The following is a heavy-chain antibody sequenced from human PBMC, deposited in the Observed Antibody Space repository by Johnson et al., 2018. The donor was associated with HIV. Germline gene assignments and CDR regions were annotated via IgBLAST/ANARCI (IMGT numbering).Heavy chain of an antibody. V-gene: IGHV3-33*03. CDR2: IRYDGSNK. Sequence: QVLLVESGGGVVQPGRSLRLSCAASGSTFSSYGMHWVRQAPGKGLEWVAFIRYDGSNKYYADSVKGRFTISRDNAKNTLFLQMTSLRVEDTAVYYCYGYYDAFDIWGQGTMVSVSS. J-gene: IGHJ3*02. D-gene: IGHD3-10*01. CDR3: YGYYDAFDI. CDR1: GSTFSSYG.